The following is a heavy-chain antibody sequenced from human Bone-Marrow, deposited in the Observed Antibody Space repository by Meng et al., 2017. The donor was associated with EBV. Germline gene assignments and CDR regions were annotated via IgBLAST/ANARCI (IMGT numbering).Heavy chain of an antibody. CDR2: LIPMSDAP. Sequence: QVVQSGAEGKKPGSCGKGSCKTSGGSFRSDAISWVRQAPGQGLEWMGGLIPMSDAPHYAQKFQGRVTITADESTSTHYMDLSGLRSEDTAVYYCASESGRGFTPDYWGQGTLVTVFS. D-gene: IGHD3-10*01. J-gene: IGHJ4*02. CDR1: GGSFRSDA. CDR3: ASESGRGFTPDY. V-gene: IGHV1-69*01.